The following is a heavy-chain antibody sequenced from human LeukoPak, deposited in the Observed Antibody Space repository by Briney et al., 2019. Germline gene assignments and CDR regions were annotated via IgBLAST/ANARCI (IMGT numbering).Heavy chain of an antibody. Sequence: GGSLRLSCAASGFTFSSYGMSWVRQAPGKGLEWVSAISGSGGNTYYANSVKGRFTISRHNSKNTLYLQMNSLRAEDTAVYYCARDWFHAIDYWGQGTLVAVSS. D-gene: IGHD2/OR15-2a*01. CDR1: GFTFSSYG. CDR2: ISGSGGNT. J-gene: IGHJ4*02. CDR3: ARDWFHAIDY. V-gene: IGHV3-23*01.